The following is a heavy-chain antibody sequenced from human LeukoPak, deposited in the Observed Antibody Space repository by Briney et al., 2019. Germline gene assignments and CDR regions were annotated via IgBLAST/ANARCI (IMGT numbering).Heavy chain of an antibody. D-gene: IGHD3-3*01. CDR2: VSRSGSST. J-gene: IGHJ4*02. CDR1: GFTFSNHG. Sequence: PGGSLRLSCSASGFTFSNHGKSWVRQAPGRGLEWVSAVSRSGSSTYYTDSVKGRFTISRDNSKNTVFLQMNSLRAEDTALYYCAKDRGSRFLTEPIDYWGQGTLVTVSS. CDR3: AKDRGSRFLTEPIDY. V-gene: IGHV3-23*01.